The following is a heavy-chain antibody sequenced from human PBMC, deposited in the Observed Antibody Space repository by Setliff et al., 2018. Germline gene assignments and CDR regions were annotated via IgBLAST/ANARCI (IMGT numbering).Heavy chain of an antibody. Sequence: GGSLRLSCAASGFTFDDYAMHWVRQPPGKGLEWVSGISWDGETVGYGDSVRGRFTISRDNAKNSLYLQMNSLRAEDTAVYYCARDRISRYYDSGAHAFDIWGQGTMVTVS. V-gene: IGHV3-9*01. D-gene: IGHD3-22*01. CDR2: ISWDGETV. J-gene: IGHJ3*02. CDR1: GFTFDDYA. CDR3: ARDRISRYYDSGAHAFDI.